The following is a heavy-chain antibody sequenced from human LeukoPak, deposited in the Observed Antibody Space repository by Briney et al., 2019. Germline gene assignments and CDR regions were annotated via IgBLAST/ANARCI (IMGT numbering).Heavy chain of an antibody. CDR3: AKGALITIFGVVPDY. J-gene: IGHJ4*02. CDR1: GFTFSSYA. D-gene: IGHD3-3*01. V-gene: IGHV3-23*01. CDR2: ISGSGDDT. Sequence: GGSLRLSCAASGFTFSSYAMSWVRQAPGKGLEWVSAISGSGDDTYYADSVKGRFTISRDNSKNTLYVQMNSLRAEDTAVYYCAKGALITIFGVVPDYWGQGTLVTVSS.